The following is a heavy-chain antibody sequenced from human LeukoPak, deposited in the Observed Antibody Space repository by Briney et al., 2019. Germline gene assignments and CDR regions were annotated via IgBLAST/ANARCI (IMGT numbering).Heavy chain of an antibody. CDR3: ARDKKSGESSEIDY. CDR2: INCDGSTT. Sequence: PGGSLRLSCAASGFTFSNYWVHWVRQAPGKGLVWVSRINCDGSTTKYADSVKGRFTVSRDNAKNTLNLQMNSLRAEDTAVYYCARDKKSGESSEIDYWGQGTLVTVSS. V-gene: IGHV3-74*03. CDR1: GFTFSNYW. J-gene: IGHJ4*02. D-gene: IGHD3-10*01.